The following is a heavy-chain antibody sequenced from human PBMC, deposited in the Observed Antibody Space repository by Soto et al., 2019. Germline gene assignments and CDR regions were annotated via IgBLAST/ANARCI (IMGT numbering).Heavy chain of an antibody. CDR3: ARELFCRGDNCYSWFAP. V-gene: IGHV1-69*13. CDR2: IIPFFGTT. Sequence: SVKVSCKASGGTFSNYAISWVRQAPGQGLEWMGGIIPFFGTTNYAQSFQGRVTFTADESTSTAYMELSSLRSEDTAVYYCARELFCRGDNCYSWFAPGGQGTLVTVSS. J-gene: IGHJ5*02. D-gene: IGHD2-15*01. CDR1: GGTFSNYA.